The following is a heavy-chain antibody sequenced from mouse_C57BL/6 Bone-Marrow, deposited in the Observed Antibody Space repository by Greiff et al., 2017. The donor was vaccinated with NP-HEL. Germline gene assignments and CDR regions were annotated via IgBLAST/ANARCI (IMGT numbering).Heavy chain of an antibody. D-gene: IGHD1-1*01. J-gene: IGHJ1*03. V-gene: IGHV6-3*01. CDR2: IRLKSDNYAT. CDR3: TNYYGSSYWYCDV. CDR1: GFTFSNYW. Sequence: EVKVVESGGGLVQPGGSMKLSCVASGFTFSNYWMNWVRQSPEKGLEWVAQIRLKSDNYATHYAESVKGRFTISRDDSKSSVYLQKNNLRTEDTGIYYCTNYYGSSYWYCDVGGTGTTVTVSS.